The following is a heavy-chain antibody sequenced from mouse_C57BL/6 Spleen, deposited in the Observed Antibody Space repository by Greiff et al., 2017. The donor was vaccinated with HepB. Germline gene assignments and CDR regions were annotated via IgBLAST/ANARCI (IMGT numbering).Heavy chain of an antibody. V-gene: IGHV1-76*01. CDR2: IYPGSGNT. CDR1: GYTFTDYY. J-gene: IGHJ2*01. D-gene: IGHD2-3*01. CDR3: ARSEGYYYFDY. Sequence: VKLMESGAELVRPGASVKLSCKASGYTFTDYYINWVKQRPGQGLEWIARIYPGSGNTYYNEKFKGKATLTAEKSSSTAYMQLSSLTSEDSAVYFCARSEGYYYFDYWGQGTTLTVSS.